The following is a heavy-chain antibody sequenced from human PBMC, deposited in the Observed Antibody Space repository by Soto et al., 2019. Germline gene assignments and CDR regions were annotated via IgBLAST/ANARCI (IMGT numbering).Heavy chain of an antibody. J-gene: IGHJ6*03. D-gene: IGHD5-12*01. CDR1: GFTFSSYA. CDR3: AAPAIYSGYDSVRAGGMEYYYMDV. CDR2: ISGSGGST. V-gene: IGHV3-23*01. Sequence: GGSLRLSCAASGFTFSSYAMSWVRQAPGKGLEWVSAISGSGGSTYYADSVKGRFTISRDNSKNTLYLQMNSLRAEDTAVYYCAAPAIYSGYDSVRAGGMEYYYMDVWGKGTTVTVSS.